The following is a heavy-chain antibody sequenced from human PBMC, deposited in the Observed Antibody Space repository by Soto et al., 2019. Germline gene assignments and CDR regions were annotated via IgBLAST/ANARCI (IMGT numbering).Heavy chain of an antibody. D-gene: IGHD1-1*01. J-gene: IGHJ4*02. V-gene: IGHV1-18*04. CDR1: GYTFTSYG. CDR3: ARVSGGRFWNVPPRYDC. Sequence: ASVKVSCKASGYTFTSYGISWVRQAPGQGLEGMGWISAYNGNTNYVQKLQGRVTMTTDTSRTTAYMGLRSQRSDHTAVYSCARVSGGRFWNVPPRYDCWGQGTLVTVSS. CDR2: ISAYNGNT.